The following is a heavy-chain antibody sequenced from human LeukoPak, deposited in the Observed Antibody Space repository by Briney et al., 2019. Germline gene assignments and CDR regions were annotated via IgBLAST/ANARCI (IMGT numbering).Heavy chain of an antibody. Sequence: ASVKVSCKASGYTFTGYYMHWVRQAPGQGLEWMGWINPNSGGTNYAQKFQGRVTMTRDTSISTAYMELSSLRSDDTAVYYCARDGIAVTKNGFDYWGQGTLVTVSS. D-gene: IGHD6-13*01. J-gene: IGHJ4*02. V-gene: IGHV1-2*02. CDR3: ARDGIAVTKNGFDY. CDR2: INPNSGGT. CDR1: GYTFTGYY.